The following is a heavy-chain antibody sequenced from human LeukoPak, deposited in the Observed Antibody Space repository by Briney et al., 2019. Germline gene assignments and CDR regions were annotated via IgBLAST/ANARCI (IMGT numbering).Heavy chain of an antibody. CDR3: ARPRHMVNIDFDY. J-gene: IGHJ4*02. CDR1: GYGFTSYW. CDR2: IYHGDSDT. V-gene: IGHV5-51*01. Sequence: GAXLKISFKGSGYGFTSYWIGWVRRMPGKGVEWRGIIYHGDSDTRYSPSFQGQVTISADKSKRTASLKWSRMKASDTAMYYCARPRHMVNIDFDYWGQGTLVTVSS. D-gene: IGHD2-21*01.